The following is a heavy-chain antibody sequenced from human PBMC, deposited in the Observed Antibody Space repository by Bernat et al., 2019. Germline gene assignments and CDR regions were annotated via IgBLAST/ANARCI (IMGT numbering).Heavy chain of an antibody. V-gene: IGHV3-30*16. J-gene: IGHJ4*02. D-gene: IGHD5-12*01. CDR2: ISYDGSNK. CDR1: GFTFSSYA. CDR3: ALLTSSVATPVVDY. Sequence: QVQLVESGGGVVQPGRSLRLSCAASGFTFSSYAMHWVRQAPGKGLEWVAVISYDGSNKYYADSVKGRFTISRDNSKNTLYLQMNSLRAEDTAVYYCALLTSSVATPVVDYWGQGPLVTVSS.